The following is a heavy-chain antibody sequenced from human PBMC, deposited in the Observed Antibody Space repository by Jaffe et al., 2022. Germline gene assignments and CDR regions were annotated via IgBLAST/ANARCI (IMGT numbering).Heavy chain of an antibody. Sequence: QVQLQESGPGVVKPSETLSLTCAVTGYSISSGNYCGWIRQPPGKGLEWIGSISHSGSTYYNPSLKSRVTMSGDTSKTQFSLKLTSVTAADTAVYYCAIRSGSYYSSFDYWGQGTLVTVSS. J-gene: IGHJ4*02. D-gene: IGHD3-10*01. V-gene: IGHV4-38-2*01. CDR3: AIRSGSYYSSFDY. CDR1: GYSISSGNY. CDR2: ISHSGST.